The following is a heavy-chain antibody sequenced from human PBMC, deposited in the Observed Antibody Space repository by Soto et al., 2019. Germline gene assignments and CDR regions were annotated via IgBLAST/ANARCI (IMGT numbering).Heavy chain of an antibody. CDR1: GYTFTNYG. Sequence: GASVKASCKASGYTFTNYGFSWVRQAPGQGLEWMGWISGYNGNTNYAQKLQGRVTMTTDTSTSTAYMELRSLRSDDTAVYYCARDAAVGLFDYWGQGTLVTVSS. CDR2: ISGYNGNT. CDR3: ARDAAVGLFDY. V-gene: IGHV1-18*01. J-gene: IGHJ4*02. D-gene: IGHD1-26*01.